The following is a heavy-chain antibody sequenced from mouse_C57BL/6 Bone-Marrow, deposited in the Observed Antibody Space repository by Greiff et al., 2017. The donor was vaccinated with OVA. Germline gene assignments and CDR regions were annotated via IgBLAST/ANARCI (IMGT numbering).Heavy chain of an antibody. CDR1: GYSITSGYY. J-gene: IGHJ4*01. CDR3: ARLDY. Sequence: VQLKQSGPGLVKPSQSLSLTCSVTGYSITSGYYWNWIRQFPGNKLEWMGYISYDGSNKYNPSLKNRISITRDTSKNQFFLKLNSVTTEDTATYYCARLDYWGQGTSVTVSS. CDR2: ISYDGSN. V-gene: IGHV3-6*01.